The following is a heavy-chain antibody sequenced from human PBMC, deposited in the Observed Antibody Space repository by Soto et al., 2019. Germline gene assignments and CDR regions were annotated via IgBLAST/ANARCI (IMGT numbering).Heavy chain of an antibody. CDR1: RYCFTSYW. CDR2: IYPGDSDT. Sequence: GESLKISCKVSRYCFTSYWIAWVRQMPEKSLEWMGIIYPGDSDTRYSPSFQGQVTISAAKSISTAYRQWRSLRASDTAMYYCARPMGDTAPFDYWGQGTLVTVAS. V-gene: IGHV5-51*01. CDR3: ARPMGDTAPFDY. J-gene: IGHJ4*02. D-gene: IGHD1-26*01.